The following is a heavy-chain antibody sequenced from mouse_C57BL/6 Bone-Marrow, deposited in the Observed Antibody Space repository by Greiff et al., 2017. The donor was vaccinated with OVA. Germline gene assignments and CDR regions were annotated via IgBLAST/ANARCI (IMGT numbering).Heavy chain of an antibody. CDR2: IHPNSGST. Sequence: QVQLQQPGAELVKPGASVKLSCKASGYTFTSYWMHWVKQRPGQGLEWIGMIHPNSGSTNYNEKFKSKATLTVDKSSSTAYIQLSSLTSEDSAVYYCAREEKFITTVVAPAYWGQGTLVTVSA. D-gene: IGHD1-1*01. CDR3: AREEKFITTVVAPAY. CDR1: GYTFTSYW. V-gene: IGHV1-64*01. J-gene: IGHJ3*01.